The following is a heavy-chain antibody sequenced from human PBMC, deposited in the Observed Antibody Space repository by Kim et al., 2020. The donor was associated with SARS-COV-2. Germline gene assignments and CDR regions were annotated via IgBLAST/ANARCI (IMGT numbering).Heavy chain of an antibody. D-gene: IGHD1-7*01. V-gene: IGHV3-23*01. J-gene: IGHJ4*02. CDR3: ARQTTWNYFEFDY. Sequence: NYADSVKGRCNISKDTPKTTMYLQMHSLRPEETAVYYCARQTTWNYFEFDYWGQGTLVTVSS.